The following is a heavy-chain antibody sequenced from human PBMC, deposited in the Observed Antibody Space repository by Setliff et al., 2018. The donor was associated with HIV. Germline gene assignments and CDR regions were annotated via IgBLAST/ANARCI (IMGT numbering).Heavy chain of an antibody. D-gene: IGHD3-10*01. J-gene: IGHJ6*02. CDR3: VYGSGSYRKYGMDV. V-gene: IGHV3-21*01. Sequence: GGSLRLSCAASGFTFSSYSMNWVRQAPGKGLEWVSSISSSSSYIYYADSVKGRFTISRDNAKNSLYLQMNSLRAEDTAVYYCVYGSGSYRKYGMDVWGQGTTVTVSS. CDR1: GFTFSSYS. CDR2: ISSSSSYI.